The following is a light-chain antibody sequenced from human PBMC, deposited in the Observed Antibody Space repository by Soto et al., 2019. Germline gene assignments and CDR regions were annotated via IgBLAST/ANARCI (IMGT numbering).Light chain of an antibody. CDR2: EVS. J-gene: IGLJ2*01. Sequence: QSALTQPASVSGSPGQSITISCTGTSSDVGGYKYVSWYQQHPGKAPKVIIYEVSNRPSGVSNRFSGSKSGNTASLTISGLQAEDEADYYCSSYTTISTLVFGGGTKLTVL. CDR1: SSDVGGYKY. CDR3: SSYTTISTLV. V-gene: IGLV2-14*01.